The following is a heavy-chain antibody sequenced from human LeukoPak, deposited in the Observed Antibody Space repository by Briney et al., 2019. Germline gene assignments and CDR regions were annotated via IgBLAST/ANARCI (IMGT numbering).Heavy chain of an antibody. CDR2: INTNTGNP. V-gene: IGHV7-4-1*02. Sequence: ASVKVSCKASGYTFTNYGMNWVRQAPGQGLEWMGWINTNTGNPTYAQGFTGRFVFSLDTSVSTAYLQISSLKAEDTAVYYCARGEGETAMVTSFDYWGQGTLVTVSS. D-gene: IGHD5-18*01. CDR3: ARGEGETAMVTSFDY. CDR1: GYTFTNYG. J-gene: IGHJ4*02.